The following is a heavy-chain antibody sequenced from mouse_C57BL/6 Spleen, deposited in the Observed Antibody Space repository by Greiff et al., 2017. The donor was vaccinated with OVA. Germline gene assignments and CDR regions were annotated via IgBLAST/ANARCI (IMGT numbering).Heavy chain of an antibody. Sequence: QVQLQQSGAELVKPGASVKLSCKASGYTFTRYWMHWVKQRPGQGLEWIGMIHPNSGSTNYNEKFKSKAKLTVDKSSSTAYMQLSSLTSEDSAVYDCARDSFFDYWGQGTTLTVSS. CDR3: ARDSFFDY. J-gene: IGHJ2*01. CDR2: IHPNSGST. V-gene: IGHV1-64*01. CDR1: GYTFTRYW.